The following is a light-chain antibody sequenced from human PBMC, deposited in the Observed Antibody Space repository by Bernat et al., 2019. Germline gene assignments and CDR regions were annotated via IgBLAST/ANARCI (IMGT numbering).Light chain of an antibody. Sequence: DILMTQSPSSLSASVGDGVAITCRASQNISNYLNWYQQKPGKSPKRLIYSASTLESGVPSRFSGSGSGTVFTLTISSLQPEDFATYSCLPFKTTPFTFDAGTRLDIK. CDR3: LPFKTTPFT. V-gene: IGKV1-39*01. CDR1: QNISNY. J-gene: IGKJ3*01. CDR2: SAS.